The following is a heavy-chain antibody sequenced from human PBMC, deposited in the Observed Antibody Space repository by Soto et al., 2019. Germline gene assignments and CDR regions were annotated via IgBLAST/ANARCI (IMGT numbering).Heavy chain of an antibody. CDR2: ISYDGSNK. CDR3: ARDHTYSSGWYDYFDY. CDR1: GFTFSSYA. Sequence: GSLRLSCAASGFTFSSYAMHWVRQAPGKGLEWVAVISYDGSNKYYADSVKGRFTISRDNSKNTLYLQMNSLRAEDTAVYYCARDHTYSSGWYDYFDYWGQGTLVTVSS. J-gene: IGHJ4*02. D-gene: IGHD6-19*01. V-gene: IGHV3-30-3*01.